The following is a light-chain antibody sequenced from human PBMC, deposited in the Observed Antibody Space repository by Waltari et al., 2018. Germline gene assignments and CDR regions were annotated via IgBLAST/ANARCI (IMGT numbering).Light chain of an antibody. CDR1: ENVGTD. CDR2: FAN. CDR3: QQSRRWPQRT. J-gene: IGKJ2*01. V-gene: IGKV3D-15*01. Sequence: EIVRTKYRVTVSGSPRDAITMPCTASENVGTDVACYRHKPGQPPRILIYFANSRATGVPARISGSGSGTDFTLSISSLESEDFAFYYCQQSRRWPQRTFGQGTKLEI.